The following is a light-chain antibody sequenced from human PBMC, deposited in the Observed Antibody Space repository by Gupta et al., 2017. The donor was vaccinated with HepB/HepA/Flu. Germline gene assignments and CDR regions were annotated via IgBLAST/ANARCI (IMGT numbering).Light chain of an antibody. CDR3: AAWDDSRNGPV. V-gene: IGLV1-44*01. CDR2: SNN. Sequence: QSVLPQPPSASGTPGQRVTISCSGSSSNIGSNTVNWYQQPPGAAPKLLIYSNNQRPSGVPDRFSGSKSGTSAALAISGLQAEDEADYYCAAWDDSRNGPVFGGGTKLTVL. J-gene: IGLJ2*01. CDR1: SSNIGSNT.